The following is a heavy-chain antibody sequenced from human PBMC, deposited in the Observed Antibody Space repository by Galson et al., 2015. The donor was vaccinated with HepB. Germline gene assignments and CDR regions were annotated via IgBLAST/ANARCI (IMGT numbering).Heavy chain of an antibody. J-gene: IGHJ3*02. Sequence: SLRLSCAASGFTFSDYYMGWFRQAPGKGLECISYISDTSDTISYADSVKGRFTISRDNSKQSLYLQMNGLRADETAVYYCARGDFWGAFGTWGQGTVVTVSS. CDR1: GFTFSDYY. V-gene: IGHV3-11*01. CDR3: ARGDFWGAFGT. CDR2: ISDTSDTI. D-gene: IGHD3-3*01.